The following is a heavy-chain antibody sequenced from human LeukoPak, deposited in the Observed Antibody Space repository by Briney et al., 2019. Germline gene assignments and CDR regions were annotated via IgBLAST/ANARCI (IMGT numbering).Heavy chain of an antibody. V-gene: IGHV4-38-2*02. J-gene: IGHJ4*02. Sequence: PSETLSLTCIVSGYSISSGYYWGWIRQPPGQGLEWIASIYHSGSTYYNPSLKSRVTISVDTSKNQFSLKLSSVTAADTAVYYCARVVAADSHFDYWGQGTLVTVSS. D-gene: IGHD1-26*01. CDR3: ARVVAADSHFDY. CDR1: GYSISSGYY. CDR2: IYHSGST.